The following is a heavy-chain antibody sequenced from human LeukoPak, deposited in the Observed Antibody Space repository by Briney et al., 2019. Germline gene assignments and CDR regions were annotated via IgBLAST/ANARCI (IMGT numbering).Heavy chain of an antibody. J-gene: IGHJ4*02. D-gene: IGHD2-15*01. CDR1: GNYW. CDR2: INSDGSWT. V-gene: IGHV3-74*01. CDR3: VSFCETY. Sequence: GGSLRLSCAASGNYWMHWVRQAPGKGLVWVSHINSDGSWTSYADSVKGRFTISKDNAKNTVYLQMNNLRAEDTAGYYCVSFCETYWGRGTLVTVSS.